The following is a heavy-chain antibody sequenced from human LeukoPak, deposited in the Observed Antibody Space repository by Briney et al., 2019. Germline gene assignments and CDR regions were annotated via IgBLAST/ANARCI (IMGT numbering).Heavy chain of an antibody. D-gene: IGHD3-22*01. Sequence: GGFLRLSCAASGFTFSSYGMHWVRQAPGKGLEWVAVIWYDGSNKYYADSVKGRFTISRDNSKNTLYLQMNSLRAEDTAVYYCARGALSSGYYFGYFDYWGQGTLVTVSS. CDR1: GFTFSSYG. CDR3: ARGALSSGYYFGYFDY. CDR2: IWYDGSNK. V-gene: IGHV3-33*01. J-gene: IGHJ4*02.